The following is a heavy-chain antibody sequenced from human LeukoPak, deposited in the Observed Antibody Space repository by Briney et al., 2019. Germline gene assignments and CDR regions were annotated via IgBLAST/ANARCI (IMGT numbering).Heavy chain of an antibody. CDR3: ARRIAAAAAPYYFDY. CDR1: GFTFSSSA. CDR2: ISASGGST. V-gene: IGHV3-23*01. Sequence: GGSLRLSCAASGFTFSSSAMSWVRQVPGKGLEWVSGISASGGSTYYADSVRGRFTISRDNSKNTLYLQMNSLRAEDTAVYYCARRIAAAAAPYYFDYWGQGTLVTVSS. J-gene: IGHJ4*02. D-gene: IGHD6-13*01.